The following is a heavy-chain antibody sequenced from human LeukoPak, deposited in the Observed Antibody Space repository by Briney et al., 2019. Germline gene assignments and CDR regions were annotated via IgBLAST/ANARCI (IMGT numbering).Heavy chain of an antibody. D-gene: IGHD5-12*01. CDR1: GFTFSSYN. CDR2: ITSSSSYI. CDR3: ARDPLDISRWTNAFDI. J-gene: IGHJ3*02. V-gene: IGHV3-21*01. Sequence: GGSLRLSCAASGFTFSSYNMNWVRQAPGKGLEWVSSITSSSSYIYYADSVKGRFTISRDNSKSTLHLQMNGLRAEDTAVYYCARDPLDISRWTNAFDIWGQGTTVIVS.